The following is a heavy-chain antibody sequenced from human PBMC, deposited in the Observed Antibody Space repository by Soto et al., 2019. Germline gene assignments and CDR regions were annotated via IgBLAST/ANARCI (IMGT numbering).Heavy chain of an antibody. CDR3: ARLPNEFSSSWLHIDY. V-gene: IGHV4-59*01. D-gene: IGHD6-13*01. J-gene: IGHJ4*02. CDR2: IFYNGNT. CDR1: GGSISSYY. Sequence: SETLSLTCTVSGGSISSYYWSWIRQPPGKGLEWLGYIFYNGNTNYNPSLKSRVTISVDTSKNQFSLNLSSVTAADTAVYYCARLPNEFSSSWLHIDYRGQAVLVSVSS.